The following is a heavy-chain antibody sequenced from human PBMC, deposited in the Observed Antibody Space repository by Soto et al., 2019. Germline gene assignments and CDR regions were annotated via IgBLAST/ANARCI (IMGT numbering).Heavy chain of an antibody. CDR1: GFTFIGYN. J-gene: IGHJ3*01. Sequence: EVQLVESGGGLVMPEESLRLSCAASGFTFIGYNMKWVRQAPGKGLEWVASISTSSIEIFYSDLVRGRFTIFRDNARNSSYLQMNSLRAEDTAVYYCATIGDHDGFDVCGQGTTVTVSS. CDR3: ATIGDHDGFDV. D-gene: IGHD4-17*01. CDR2: ISTSSIEI. V-gene: IGHV3-21*06.